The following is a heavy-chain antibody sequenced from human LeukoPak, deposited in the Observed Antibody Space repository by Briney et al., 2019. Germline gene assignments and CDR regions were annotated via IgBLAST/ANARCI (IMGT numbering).Heavy chain of an antibody. CDR3: ARGVRAAGLPY. CDR1: GGSISSYY. J-gene: IGHJ4*02. V-gene: IGHV4-59*12. D-gene: IGHD6-13*01. CDR2: IYYSGST. Sequence: SETLSLTCTVSGGSISSYYWSWIRQPPGKGLEWTGYIYYSGSTNYNPSLKSRVTISVDTSKNQFSLKLSSVAAADTAVYYCARGVRAAGLPYWGQGTLVTVSS.